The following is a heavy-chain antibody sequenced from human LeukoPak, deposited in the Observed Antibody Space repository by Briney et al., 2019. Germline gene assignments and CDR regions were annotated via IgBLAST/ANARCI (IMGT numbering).Heavy chain of an antibody. CDR3: AREWFGSDPPSYYYHYGMDV. CDR2: IYYSGST. V-gene: IGHV4-39*07. Sequence: SETLSLTCTVSGGSISSSSYYWGWIRQPPGKGLEWIGSIYYSGSTYYNPSLKSRVTISVDTSKNQFSLKLSSVTAADTAVYYCAREWFGSDPPSYYYHYGMDVWGQGTTVTVSS. D-gene: IGHD3-10*01. CDR1: GGSISSSSYY. J-gene: IGHJ6*02.